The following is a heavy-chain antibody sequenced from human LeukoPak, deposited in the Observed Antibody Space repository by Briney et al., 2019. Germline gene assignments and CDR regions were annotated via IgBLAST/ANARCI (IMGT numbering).Heavy chain of an antibody. CDR1: GFTFNNYG. CDR2: ISYDGRNK. Sequence: PGGSLRLSCAASGFTFNNYGMHWVRQAPGKGLEWVAVISYDGRNKYYADSVKGRFTISRDNSKNMLYLQMNSLRTEDTAVYYCAKDLTIEHLVSMDYWGQGTLVTVAS. V-gene: IGHV3-30*18. D-gene: IGHD6-6*01. CDR3: AKDLTIEHLVSMDY. J-gene: IGHJ4*02.